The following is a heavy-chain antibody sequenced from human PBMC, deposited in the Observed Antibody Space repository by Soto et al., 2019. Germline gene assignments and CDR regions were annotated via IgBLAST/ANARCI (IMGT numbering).Heavy chain of an antibody. D-gene: IGHD5-12*01. CDR1: RFTFSTYS. Sequence: PGGSLRLSCAASRFTFSTYSMSWVRQAPGKGLEWVSSISGSSRYISYADSVKGRFTISRDNAKNSLYLQMNRLRAEDTAVYYYARENDIVATIAFDYWGQGTPVTVSS. J-gene: IGHJ4*02. V-gene: IGHV3-21*01. CDR3: ARENDIVATIAFDY. CDR2: ISGSSRYI.